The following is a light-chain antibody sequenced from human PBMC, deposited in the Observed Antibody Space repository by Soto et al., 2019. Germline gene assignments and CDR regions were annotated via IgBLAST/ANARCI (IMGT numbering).Light chain of an antibody. Sequence: SELTQPASVSGSPGPSITISCTGTSSYVGGYNYVSWYQQHPGKAPKLMIYDVSNRPSGVSNRFSGSKSGNTASLTISGLQAEDEADYYCSSYTSSSIVVFGGGTKVTVL. V-gene: IGLV2-14*01. J-gene: IGLJ2*01. CDR1: SSYVGGYNY. CDR3: SSYTSSSIVV. CDR2: DVS.